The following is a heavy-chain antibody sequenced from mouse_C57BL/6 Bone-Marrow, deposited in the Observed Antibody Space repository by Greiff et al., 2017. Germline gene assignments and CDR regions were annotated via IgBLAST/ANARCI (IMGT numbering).Heavy chain of an antibody. Sequence: QVQLKQSGAELVKPGASVKISCKASGYAFSSYWMNWVKQRPGKGLEWIGQIYPGDGDTNYNGKFKGKATLTADKSSSTAYMQLSSLTSEDSAVYYCAHGNYFYWYFAVWGTGTTVTVSS. CDR1: GYAFSSYW. D-gene: IGHD2-1*01. J-gene: IGHJ1*03. CDR2: IYPGDGDT. V-gene: IGHV1-80*01. CDR3: AHGNYFYWYFAV.